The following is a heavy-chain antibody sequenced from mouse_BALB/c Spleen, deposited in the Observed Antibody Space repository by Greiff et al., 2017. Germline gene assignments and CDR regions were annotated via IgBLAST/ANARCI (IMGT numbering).Heavy chain of an antibody. CDR3: ARGRFAGP. Sequence: QVQLKESGPGLVAPSQSLSITCTVSGFSLTSYGVHWVRQPPGKGLEWLGVIWAGGSTNYNSALMSRLSISKDNSKSQVFLKMNSLQTDDTARYYCARGRFAGPWGQGTLVTVSA. V-gene: IGHV2-9*02. J-gene: IGHJ3*01. CDR2: IWAGGST. CDR1: GFSLTSYG.